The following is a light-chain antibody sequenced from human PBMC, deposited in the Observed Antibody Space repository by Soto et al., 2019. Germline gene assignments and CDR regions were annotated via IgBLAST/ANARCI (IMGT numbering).Light chain of an antibody. V-gene: IGLV1-40*01. J-gene: IGLJ2*01. CDR1: TTNIGAGYD. CDR3: QSYDSSPKSPLV. CDR2: DKA. Sequence: QSVLTQPRSVSGAAGQRVTISCTGSTTNIGAGYDVHWYQQLPGTAPKILIYDKANRPSGVPDRFSASKSGTSASLAITGLQADDEAYYYCQSYDSSPKSPLVFGGGTKLNVL.